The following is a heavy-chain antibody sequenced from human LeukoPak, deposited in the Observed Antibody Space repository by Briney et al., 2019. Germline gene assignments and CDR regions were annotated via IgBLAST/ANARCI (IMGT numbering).Heavy chain of an antibody. Sequence: SVKGRCAISRDNAKSSLYLQMNSLRAEDTAVYYCARETIFGWFDPWGQGTLVTVSS. D-gene: IGHD3-3*01. V-gene: IGHV3-21*01. J-gene: IGHJ5*02. CDR3: ARETIFGWFDP.